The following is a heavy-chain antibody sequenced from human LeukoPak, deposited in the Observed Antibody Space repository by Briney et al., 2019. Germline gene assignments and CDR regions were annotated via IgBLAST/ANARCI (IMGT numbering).Heavy chain of an antibody. D-gene: IGHD3-22*01. J-gene: IGHJ3*02. V-gene: IGHV4-34*01. Sequence: SETLSLTCAVYGGSFSGYYWSWIRQPPGKGLEWIGEINHSGSTNYNPSLKSRVTISVDTSKNQFSLKLSSVTAADTAVYYCASSIVTYYYDSSGSFDIWGQGTMVTVSS. CDR2: INHSGST. CDR1: GGSFSGYY. CDR3: ASSIVTYYYDSSGSFDI.